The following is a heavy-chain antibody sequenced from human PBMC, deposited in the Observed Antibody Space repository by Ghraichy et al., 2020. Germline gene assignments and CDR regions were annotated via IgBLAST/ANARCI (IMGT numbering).Heavy chain of an antibody. CDR3: ARGRIVGVTGYYFDN. D-gene: IGHD1-26*01. CDR2: LYDSGST. CDR1: GGSVSSGSYY. J-gene: IGHJ4*02. V-gene: IGHV4-61*01. Sequence: SETLSLTCIVSGGSVSSGSYYWSWIRPPPGKGLEWIGYLYDSGSTDYNPSLKSRVTIAADTPKNQFSLKLSSVTAADTAVYYCARGRIVGVTGYYFDNWGQGTMVTVSS.